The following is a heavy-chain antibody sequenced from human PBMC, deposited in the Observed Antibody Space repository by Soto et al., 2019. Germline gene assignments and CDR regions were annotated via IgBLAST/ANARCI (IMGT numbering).Heavy chain of an antibody. CDR1: GYTFTSYD. D-gene: IGHD2-2*01. Sequence: QVQLVQSGAEVKKPGASVKVSCKASGYTFTSYDINWVRQATGQELEWMGWMNPNSGNTGYAQKFQGRVTMNRNTSISTAYMELSSLRSEDTAVYYCASDCISTSCPRGFDPWGQGTLVTVSS. V-gene: IGHV1-8*01. CDR3: ASDCISTSCPRGFDP. J-gene: IGHJ5*02. CDR2: MNPNSGNT.